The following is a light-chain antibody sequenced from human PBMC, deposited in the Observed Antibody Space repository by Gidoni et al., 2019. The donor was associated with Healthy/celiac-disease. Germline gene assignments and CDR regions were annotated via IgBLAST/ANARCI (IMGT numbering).Light chain of an antibody. J-gene: IGKJ1*01. V-gene: IGKV1-5*01. CDR3: QQYNRYSRT. Sequence: IQMPQSPSTLSASVVDRVTITCRASQSISSWLAWYQQKPGKAPKLLIYDASSWESGVPSRFSGSGSGTEFTLTISSRHTDDFATYYCQQYNRYSRTFGQGTKVEIK. CDR2: DAS. CDR1: QSISSW.